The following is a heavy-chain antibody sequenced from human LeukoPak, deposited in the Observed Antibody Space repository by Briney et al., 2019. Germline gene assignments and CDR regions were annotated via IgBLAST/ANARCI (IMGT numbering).Heavy chain of an antibody. J-gene: IGHJ4*02. CDR1: GFTFSNYA. CDR2: VSGSGGST. V-gene: IGHV3-23*01. D-gene: IGHD6-19*01. Sequence: PGGSLRLSCAASGFTFSNYAMSWVRQAPGKGLEWVSSVSGSGGSTYYADSVKGRFTISRDNSRNTLSVQMNSLRVEDTAVYYCAKGESSAWHYHGVFGYWGQGTLVTVSS. CDR3: AKGESSAWHYHGVFGY.